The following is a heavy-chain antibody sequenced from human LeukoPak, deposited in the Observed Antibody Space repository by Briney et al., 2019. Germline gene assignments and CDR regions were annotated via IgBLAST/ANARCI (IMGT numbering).Heavy chain of an antibody. J-gene: IGHJ4*02. CDR1: GFTFSSYA. Sequence: AGGSLRLSCAASGFTFSSYAMHWVRQAPGKGLEWVAVISYDGSNKYYADSVKGRFTISRDNSKNTLYLQMNSLRAEDTAVYYCARREYSGQIFDYWGQGTLVTVSS. V-gene: IGHV3-30*04. CDR2: ISYDGSNK. D-gene: IGHD1-26*01. CDR3: ARREYSGQIFDY.